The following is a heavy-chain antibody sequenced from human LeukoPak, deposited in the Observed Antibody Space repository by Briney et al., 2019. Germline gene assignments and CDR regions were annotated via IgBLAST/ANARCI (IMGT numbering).Heavy chain of an antibody. D-gene: IGHD6-19*01. CDR3: ANTVAGWDHDS. V-gene: IGHV3-21*06. CDR2: ISASRRYI. CDR1: GFIFSNYD. J-gene: IGHJ5*02. Sequence: GGSLRLSCEASGFIFSNYDMRWVRQAPGKGLEWVSYISASRRYINYADSVKGRFTISRDNAKNALYLQMNSLRAEDTGIYFCANTVAGWDHDSWGQGTLVTVSS.